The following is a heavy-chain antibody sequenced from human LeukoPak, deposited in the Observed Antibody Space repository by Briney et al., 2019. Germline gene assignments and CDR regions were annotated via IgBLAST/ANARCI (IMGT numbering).Heavy chain of an antibody. D-gene: IGHD5-24*01. Sequence: SETLSLTCTVSGGSMSNYYWSWIRQPPGKGLEWIGYIYFSGSSNYNPSLKRRVPMSVDPSKNQFSLKLSSVTAADTAVYYCARHVRSGYNLLDYWGQGNLVTVSS. V-gene: IGHV4-59*08. J-gene: IGHJ4*02. CDR2: IYFSGSS. CDR3: ARHVRSGYNLLDY. CDR1: GGSMSNYY.